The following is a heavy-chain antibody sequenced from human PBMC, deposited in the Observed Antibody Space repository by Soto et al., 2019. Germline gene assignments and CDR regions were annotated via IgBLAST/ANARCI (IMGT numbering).Heavy chain of an antibody. J-gene: IGHJ3*02. V-gene: IGHV3-48*03. CDR1: GFTFSSYE. CDR2: ISSSGSTI. Sequence: GGSLRLSCAASGFTFSSYEMNWVRQAPEKGLEWVSYISSSGSTIYYADSVKGRFTISRDNAKNSLYLQMNSLRAEDTAVYYCARVQPRYSSSWTPDAFDIWGQGTMVTVSS. D-gene: IGHD6-13*01. CDR3: ARVQPRYSSSWTPDAFDI.